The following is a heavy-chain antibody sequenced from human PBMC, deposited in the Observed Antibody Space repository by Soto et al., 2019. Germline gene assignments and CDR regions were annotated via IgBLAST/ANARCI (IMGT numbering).Heavy chain of an antibody. Sequence: GGSLRLSSAASGFTFRSYAMGWVRQGPGKGLEWISTIVGGGGSAYYADSVKGRFTISRDNSKNTLYLQMDSLSADDTAVYFCAKKGSPSGDHSNWYFDLCGRGTLVTSPQ. V-gene: IGHV3-23*01. CDR1: GFTFRSYA. D-gene: IGHD7-27*01. J-gene: IGHJ2*01. CDR2: IVGGGGSA. CDR3: AKKGSPSGDHSNWYFDL.